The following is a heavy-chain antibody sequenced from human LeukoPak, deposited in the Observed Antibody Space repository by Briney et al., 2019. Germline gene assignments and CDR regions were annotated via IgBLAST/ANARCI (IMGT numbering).Heavy chain of an antibody. CDR1: GFSLSTNGVG. J-gene: IGHJ4*02. CDR2: IYRDDDK. V-gene: IGHV2-5*02. CDR3: AHIEDYVGDY. D-gene: IGHD4-17*01. Sequence: KSSGPMLVSPTQTLTLTCTFSGFSLSTNGVGVGWIRQPPGKALEWLAVIYRDDDKRYSPSLKSRLTITKDTSENQVVLTLTNMDLVDTATYYCAHIEDYVGDYWGQGTLVTVSS.